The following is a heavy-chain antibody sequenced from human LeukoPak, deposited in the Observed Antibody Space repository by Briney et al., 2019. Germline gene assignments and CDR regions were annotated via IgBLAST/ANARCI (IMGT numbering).Heavy chain of an antibody. CDR2: INPNSGGT. D-gene: IGHD3-22*01. V-gene: IGHV1-2*06. J-gene: IGHJ1*01. Sequence: ASVKVSCKASGYTFTGYYMHWVRQAPGQGLEWMGRINPNSGGTNYAQNFQGRVTITRETSISTAYMELSRLRSDDTAVYYCARVMYYYDSSGYEFAEYFQHWGQGTLVTVSS. CDR1: GYTFTGYY. CDR3: ARVMYYYDSSGYEFAEYFQH.